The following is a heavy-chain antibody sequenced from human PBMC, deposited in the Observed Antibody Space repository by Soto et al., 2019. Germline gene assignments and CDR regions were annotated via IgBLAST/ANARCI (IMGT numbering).Heavy chain of an antibody. CDR3: ARELVYHFDY. CDR2: IYYSGST. Sequence: SETLSLTCTVSGGSISSYYWSWIRQPPGKGLEWIGYIYYSGSTNYNPSLKSRVTISVDTSKNQFSLKLSSVTAADTAVYYCARELVYHFDYWGQGTLVTVSS. V-gene: IGHV4-59*01. J-gene: IGHJ4*02. CDR1: GGSISSYY. D-gene: IGHD3-3*01.